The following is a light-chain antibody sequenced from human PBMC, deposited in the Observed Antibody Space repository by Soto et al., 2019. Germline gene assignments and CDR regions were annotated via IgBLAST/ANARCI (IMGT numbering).Light chain of an antibody. CDR2: DVS. J-gene: IGLJ2*01. V-gene: IGLV2-14*01. CDR3: NSYTSSNTLV. Sequence: QSVLTQPASVSGSPGQSITISCTGTSSDVGGYNYVSWYQQHPGKAPKLLIYDVSNRPSGVSNRFTASKSGNTASLTISGLQAEDEADYYCNSYTSSNTLVFGGGTKLTVL. CDR1: SSDVGGYNY.